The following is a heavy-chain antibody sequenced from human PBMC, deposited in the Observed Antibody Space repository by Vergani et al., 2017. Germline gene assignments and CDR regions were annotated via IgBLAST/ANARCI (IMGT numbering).Heavy chain of an antibody. Sequence: QVQLVESGGGLVKPGGSLRLSCAASGFTFTDYYMTWIRQAPGKGLEWVSYISRSGSSTYYADSVRGRFTISRANAKNSLYLQMNGLRAEETGVYYCAKYQAYYYDSSGDYMGWWGQGTLVTVSS. CDR3: AKYQAYYYDSSGDYMGW. CDR1: GFTFTDYY. D-gene: IGHD3-22*01. CDR2: ISRSGSST. V-gene: IGHV3-11*01. J-gene: IGHJ4*02.